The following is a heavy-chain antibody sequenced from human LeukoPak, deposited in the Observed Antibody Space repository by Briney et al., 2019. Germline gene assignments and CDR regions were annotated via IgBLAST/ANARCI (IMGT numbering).Heavy chain of an antibody. CDR2: VRSKTDGGTT. V-gene: IGHV3-15*01. CDR1: GFTFSDAW. D-gene: IGHD6-13*01. CDR3: TRITAAGVIAY. Sequence: PGGSLRLSCAASGFTFSDAWMSWGRQAPGKGLEWGGRVRSKTDGGTTDYAARVKGRFTISRDDSQTTLYLQMNSLKTEDTAVYYCTRITAAGVIAYWGQGTLVTASS. J-gene: IGHJ4*02.